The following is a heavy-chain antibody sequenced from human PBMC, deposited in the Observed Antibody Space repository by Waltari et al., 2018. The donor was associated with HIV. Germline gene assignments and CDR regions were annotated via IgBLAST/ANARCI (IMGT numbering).Heavy chain of an antibody. J-gene: IGHJ6*02. V-gene: IGHV1-69*12. CDR3: ARGAAAHYYYGMDV. D-gene: IGHD6-6*01. CDR2: IIPIFGTA. Sequence: QVQLVQSGAEVKKPGSSVKVSCKASGGTFRSYAIRWVRQAPGQGLEWMGGIIPIFGTANYAQKFQGRVTITADESTSTAYMELSSLRSEDTAVYYCARGAAAHYYYGMDVWGQGTTVTVSS. CDR1: GGTFRSYA.